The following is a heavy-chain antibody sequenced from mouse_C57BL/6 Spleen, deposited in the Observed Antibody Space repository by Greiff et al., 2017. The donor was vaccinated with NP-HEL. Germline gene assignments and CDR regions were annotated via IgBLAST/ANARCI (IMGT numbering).Heavy chain of an antibody. CDR1: GYSFTGYY. D-gene: IGHD3-1*01. CDR3: ARSGDY. CDR2: INPSTGGT. J-gene: IGHJ2*01. Sequence: EVQLQQSGPELVKPGASVKISCKASGYSFTGYYMNWVKQSPEKSLEWIGEINPSTGGTTYNQKFKAKATLTVDKSSSTAYMQLKSLTSEASAVYYCARSGDYWGQGTALTVSS. V-gene: IGHV1-42*01.